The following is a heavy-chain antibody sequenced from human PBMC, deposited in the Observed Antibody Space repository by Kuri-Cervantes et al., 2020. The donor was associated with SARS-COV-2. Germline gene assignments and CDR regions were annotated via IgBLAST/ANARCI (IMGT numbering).Heavy chain of an antibody. CDR2: ISGSGGST. CDR1: GFTFSSYA. Sequence: GESLKISCAASGFTFSSYAMSWVRQAPGKGLEWVSAISGSGGSTYYADSVKGRFTISRDNSKNTLYLQMNSLRAEDTAVYYCARDGDFWSGYYKNWFDPWGQGTLVTVSS. CDR3: ARDGDFWSGYYKNWFDP. J-gene: IGHJ5*02. V-gene: IGHV3-23*01. D-gene: IGHD3-3*01.